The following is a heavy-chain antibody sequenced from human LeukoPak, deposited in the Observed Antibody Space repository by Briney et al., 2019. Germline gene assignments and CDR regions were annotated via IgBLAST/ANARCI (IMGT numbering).Heavy chain of an antibody. Sequence: KSSETLSLTCTVSGGSISSGSYYWSWIRQPAGKGLEWIGRIYTSGSTNYNPSLKSRVTISVDTSKNQFSLKLSSVTAADTAVYYCARDRGANWFDPWGQGTLVTVSS. J-gene: IGHJ5*02. D-gene: IGHD5-12*01. CDR2: IYTSGST. V-gene: IGHV4-61*02. CDR3: ARDRGANWFDP. CDR1: GGSISSGSYY.